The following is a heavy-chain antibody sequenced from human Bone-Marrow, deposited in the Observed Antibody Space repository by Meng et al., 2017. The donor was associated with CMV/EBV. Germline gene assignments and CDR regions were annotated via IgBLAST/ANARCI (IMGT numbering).Heavy chain of an antibody. CDR1: GFTFSSYA. D-gene: IGHD4-11*01. Sequence: GESLKISCAASGFTFSSYAMHWVRQAPGKGLEWVAFIRYDGSNKYYADSVKGRFTISRDNSKNTLYLQMNSLRAEDTAVYYCAREGPTVTTDRGGWFDPWGQGTLVTVSS. CDR2: IRYDGSNK. J-gene: IGHJ5*02. CDR3: AREGPTVTTDRGGWFDP. V-gene: IGHV3-30*02.